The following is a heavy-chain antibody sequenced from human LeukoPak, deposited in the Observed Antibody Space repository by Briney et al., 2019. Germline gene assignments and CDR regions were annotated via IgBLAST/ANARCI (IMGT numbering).Heavy chain of an antibody. D-gene: IGHD6-13*01. J-gene: IGHJ6*03. CDR2: INPNSGGT. CDR1: GYTFTSYY. V-gene: IGHV1-2*02. CDR3: ARQSYSSSWYSHYYYMDV. Sequence: ASVKVSCKASGYTFTSYYMHWVRQAPGQGLEWMGWINPNSGGTNYAQKFQGRVTMTRDTSISTAYMELSRLRSDDTAVYYCARQSYSSSWYSHYYYMDVWGKGTTVTVSS.